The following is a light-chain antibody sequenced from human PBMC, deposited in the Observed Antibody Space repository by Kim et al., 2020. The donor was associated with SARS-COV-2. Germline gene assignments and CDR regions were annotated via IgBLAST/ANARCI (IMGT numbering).Light chain of an antibody. CDR3: SSYAGSSTLV. CDR1: SSDVGSYTL. Sequence: GQSITISCTGTSSDVGSYTLVSWYQQHPGKAPKHIIYEVSKRPSGVSNRFSGSKSGNTASLTISGLQAEDEADYYCSSYAGSSTLVFGGGTQLTVL. J-gene: IGLJ2*01. CDR2: EVS. V-gene: IGLV2-23*02.